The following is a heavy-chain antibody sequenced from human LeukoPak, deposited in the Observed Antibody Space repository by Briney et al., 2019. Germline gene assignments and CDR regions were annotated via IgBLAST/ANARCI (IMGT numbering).Heavy chain of an antibody. CDR1: GYTFTGYY. J-gene: IGHJ4*02. Sequence: ASVKVSCKASGYTFTGYYMHWVRQAPGQGLEWMGWINPNSGGTNYAQKFQGRVTMTRDTSISTAYMELSRLRSDDTAVYYCARDRGILSGDTFDYWGQGTLVTVSS. V-gene: IGHV1-2*02. CDR2: INPNSGGT. D-gene: IGHD3-10*01. CDR3: ARDRGILSGDTFDY.